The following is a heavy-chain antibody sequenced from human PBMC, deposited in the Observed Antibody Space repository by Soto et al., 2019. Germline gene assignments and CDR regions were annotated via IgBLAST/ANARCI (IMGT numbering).Heavy chain of an antibody. J-gene: IGHJ4*02. CDR1: GYTFTVYY. V-gene: IGHV1-2*02. CDR2: INPKSGGT. Sequence: SVKVSCKASGYTFTVYYMHWVRQAPGQGLEWMGWINPKSGGTMYPQKFQGRVTMTWDTSISTAYMALTRLRSDDTAVYYCARDLAKGGGSAGFDYWGQGTLVTVSS. CDR3: ARDLAKGGGSAGFDY. D-gene: IGHD1-26*01.